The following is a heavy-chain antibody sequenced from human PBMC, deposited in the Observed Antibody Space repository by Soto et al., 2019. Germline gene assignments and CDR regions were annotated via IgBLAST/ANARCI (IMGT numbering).Heavy chain of an antibody. V-gene: IGHV4-4*02. CDR2: IYHSGST. J-gene: IGHJ5*02. CDR1: GGSISSSNW. D-gene: IGHD6-13*01. CDR3: ARDSLSSWYQSWFDP. Sequence: QVQLQESGPGLVKPSGTLSLTCAVSGGSISSSNWWSWVRQPPGKGLEWIGEIYHSGSTNYNPSLKGRVTISVDKSKNQFSLKLSSVTAADTAVYYCARDSLSSWYQSWFDPWGQGTLVTVSS.